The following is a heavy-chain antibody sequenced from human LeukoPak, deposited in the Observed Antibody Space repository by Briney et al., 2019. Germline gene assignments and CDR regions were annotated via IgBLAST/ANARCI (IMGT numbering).Heavy chain of an antibody. Sequence: ASVKVSCKASGYIFISYGVTWVRQAPGQGLEWMGWISVYNGNTNYAQKLQGRVTMTTDISTSTAYMELRSLRSGDTAVYYCARGMVTAYYYDSSGYYPNDYWGQGTLVTVSS. V-gene: IGHV1-18*01. D-gene: IGHD3-22*01. CDR3: ARGMVTAYYYDSSGYYPNDY. CDR1: GYIFISYG. CDR2: ISVYNGNT. J-gene: IGHJ4*02.